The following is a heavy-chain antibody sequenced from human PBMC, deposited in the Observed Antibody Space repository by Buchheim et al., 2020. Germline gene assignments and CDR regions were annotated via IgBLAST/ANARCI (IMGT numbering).Heavy chain of an antibody. CDR3: ARSGGSGPFAFDY. V-gene: IGHV4-61*08. CDR2: IYYSGST. CDR1: GGSVSSGDYY. J-gene: IGHJ4*02. D-gene: IGHD3-10*01. Sequence: QVQLQESGPGLVKPSETLSLTCTVSGGSVSSGDYYWSWIRQPPGKGLEWIGYIYYSGSTNYNPSLKSRVTISVDTPKNQFSLKLSTVTAADTAVYYCARSGGSGPFAFDYWGQGTL.